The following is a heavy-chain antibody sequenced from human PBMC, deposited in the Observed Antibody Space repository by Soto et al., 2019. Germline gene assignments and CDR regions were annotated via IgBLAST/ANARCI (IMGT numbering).Heavy chain of an antibody. J-gene: IGHJ4*02. CDR1: GGSITSSSYS. V-gene: IGHV4-30-4*08. Sequence: SETLSLTCTVSGGSITSSSYSWGWIRQPPGKGLEWIGYIYHSGATYYNPSLESRVTMSVDTSKNQFSLRLSSVTAADTAVYYCARDGGYATVDCWGQGTLVTVSS. CDR2: IYHSGAT. CDR3: ARDGGYATVDC. D-gene: IGHD2-15*01.